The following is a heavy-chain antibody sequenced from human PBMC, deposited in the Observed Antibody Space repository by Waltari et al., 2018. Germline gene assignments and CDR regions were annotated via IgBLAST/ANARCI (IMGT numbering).Heavy chain of an antibody. V-gene: IGHV1-8*01. CDR2: KNPNKGNK. CDR3: ARGAGYPPDWFDP. D-gene: IGHD5-12*01. Sequence: QVQLVQSGAEVKKPGASVKVSCKASGYTFTSYDINWVRQATGQGLEWMGWKNPNKGNKGYAQKVQGRVTMTRNTSMSTAYMELSSLRSEDTAVYYCARGAGYPPDWFDPWGQGTLVTVSS. CDR1: GYTFTSYD. J-gene: IGHJ5*02.